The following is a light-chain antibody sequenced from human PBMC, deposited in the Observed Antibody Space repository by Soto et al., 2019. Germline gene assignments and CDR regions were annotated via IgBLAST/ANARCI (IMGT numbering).Light chain of an antibody. CDR2: KAS. CDR3: QQYTTYPLT. V-gene: IGKV1-5*03. Sequence: DIQMTQSPSSLSASVGDRVTITCRASESVSSWLAWYQQKPGKAPKLLIFKASSLEGGVPSRFSGSGSGTEFTLTISSLQPDDFATYSRQQYTTYPLTFGGGTKVEIK. CDR1: ESVSSW. J-gene: IGKJ4*01.